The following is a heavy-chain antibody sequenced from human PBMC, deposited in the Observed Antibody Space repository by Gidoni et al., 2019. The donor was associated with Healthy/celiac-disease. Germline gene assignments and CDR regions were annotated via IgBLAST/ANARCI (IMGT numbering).Heavy chain of an antibody. D-gene: IGHD3-10*01. CDR2: IMSSSSYI. Sequence: EVQLVEYGGGLVKPVGSLRLSCAASGFTFSSYSLKWVRQDPGKGLEWCSSIMSSSSYISYADSVKVRFTISRDNANNSLYLQMNSLRAEDTAVYYCARHGSGSYRGYGMDVWGQGTTVTVSS. V-gene: IGHV3-21*01. CDR1: GFTFSSYS. CDR3: ARHGSGSYRGYGMDV. J-gene: IGHJ6*02.